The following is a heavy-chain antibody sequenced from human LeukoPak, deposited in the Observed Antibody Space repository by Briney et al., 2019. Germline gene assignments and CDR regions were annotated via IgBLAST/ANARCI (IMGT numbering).Heavy chain of an antibody. Sequence: GGSLRLSCAVSGLSLRNVWINWLRQAPGKGLEWVGLIKRETDGGTTDFAAPVKGRFTISRDDSKNTLYLQMNRLTSDDTAVYYCAQGSGFYSDYWGQGTLVTVSS. J-gene: IGHJ4*02. CDR1: GLSLRNVW. CDR2: IKRETDGGTT. D-gene: IGHD3-22*01. V-gene: IGHV3-15*07. CDR3: AQGSGFYSDY.